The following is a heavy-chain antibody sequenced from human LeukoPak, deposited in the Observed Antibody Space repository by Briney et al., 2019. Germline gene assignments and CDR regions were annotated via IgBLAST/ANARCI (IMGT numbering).Heavy chain of an antibody. CDR1: GFTFSSYD. V-gene: IGHV3-48*03. CDR3: ARESYYFDY. Sequence: GGSLRLPCAASGFTFSSYDMNWVRQAPGKGLEWVSYISSSGSTIYYADSVKGRFTISRDNAKNSLYLQMNSLRAEDTAVYYCARESYYFDYWGQGTLVTVSS. CDR2: ISSSGSTI. J-gene: IGHJ4*02.